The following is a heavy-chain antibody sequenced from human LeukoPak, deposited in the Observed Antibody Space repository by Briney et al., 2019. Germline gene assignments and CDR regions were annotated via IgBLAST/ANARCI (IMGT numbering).Heavy chain of an antibody. CDR2: ISGSGGST. CDR3: AKDSTQTPGPQFWHY. V-gene: IGHV3-23*01. D-gene: IGHD3-3*01. J-gene: IGHJ4*02. CDR1: GFTFSSYA. Sequence: PGGSLRLSCAASGFTFSSYAMSWVRQAPGKGLEWDSAISGSGGSTYYADSVKGRFTISRDNSKNTLYLQMNSLRAEDTAVYYCAKDSTQTPGPQFWHYWGQGTLVTVSS.